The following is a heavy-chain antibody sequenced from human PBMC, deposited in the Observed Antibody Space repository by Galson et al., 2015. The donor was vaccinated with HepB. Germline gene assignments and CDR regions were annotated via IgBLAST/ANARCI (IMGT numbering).Heavy chain of an antibody. Sequence: SLRLSCAASGFSFSSYGMPWVRQAPGTGLEWVAAVSYDGINKYYSDSLKGRFTISRDNSKNTLYLQMNSPRVEDTAVYYCARGRNYYDSTGSYDHWGQGTLVTVSS. CDR1: GFSFSSYG. D-gene: IGHD3-22*01. CDR2: VSYDGINK. J-gene: IGHJ4*02. CDR3: ARGRNYYDSTGSYDH. V-gene: IGHV3-30*03.